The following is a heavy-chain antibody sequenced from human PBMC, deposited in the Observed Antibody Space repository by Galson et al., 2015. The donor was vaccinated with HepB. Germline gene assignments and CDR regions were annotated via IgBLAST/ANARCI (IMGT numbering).Heavy chain of an antibody. CDR1: GFTFDDYA. Sequence: SLRLSCAASGFTFDDYAMHWVRQAPGKGLEWVSGISWNSGSIGYADSVKGRFTISRDNAKNSLYLQMNSLRAEDTALYYCAKDIVALSGGSLGAFDIWGQGTMVTVSS. D-gene: IGHD2-15*01. J-gene: IGHJ3*02. V-gene: IGHV3-9*01. CDR3: AKDIVALSGGSLGAFDI. CDR2: ISWNSGSI.